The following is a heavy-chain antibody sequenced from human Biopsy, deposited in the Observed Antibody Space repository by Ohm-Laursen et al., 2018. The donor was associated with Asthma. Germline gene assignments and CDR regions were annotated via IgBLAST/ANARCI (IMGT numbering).Heavy chain of an antibody. CDR2: LIPVLGTA. V-gene: IGHV1-69*01. J-gene: IGHJ6*02. CDR1: GDSLGSFINYA. Sequence: SSVRVSCKASGDSLGSFINYAISWVRQAPRQGLEWMGGLIPVLGTADYAPMFEGRVTITADESTSTAYLELTSLRFEDTAVYYCARGYSGTDRIVYYYSGMEVWGQGTTVTVSS. D-gene: IGHD5-12*01. CDR3: ARGYSGTDRIVYYYSGMEV.